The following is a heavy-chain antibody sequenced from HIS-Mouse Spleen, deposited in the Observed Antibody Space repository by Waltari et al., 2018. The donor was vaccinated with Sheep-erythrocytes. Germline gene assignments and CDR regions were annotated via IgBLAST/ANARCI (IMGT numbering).Heavy chain of an antibody. D-gene: IGHD6-19*01. CDR3: ARGGIAVAGYYFDY. J-gene: IGHJ4*02. V-gene: IGHV3-64*01. CDR1: GFHFSSCD. CDR2: ISSNGGST. Sequence: EVQLVEAGGGLVQPGGSLRRSCAASGFHFSSCDVHWVRQAPGKGLEYVSAISSNGGSTYYANSVKGRFTISRDNSKNTLYLQMGSLRAEDMAVYYCARGGIAVAGYYFDYWGQGTLVTVSS.